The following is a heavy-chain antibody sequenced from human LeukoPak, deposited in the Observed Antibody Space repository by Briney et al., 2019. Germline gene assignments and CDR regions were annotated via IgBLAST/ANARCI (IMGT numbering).Heavy chain of an antibody. Sequence: SETLSLTCTVSGGSISSYYWSWIRQPPGKGLEWIGYIYTSGSTNYNPSLKSRVTISADTSKNQFSLKLSSVTAADTAVYYCATSGDAFDIWGQGTMVTVSS. CDR3: ATSGDAFDI. J-gene: IGHJ3*02. D-gene: IGHD3-10*01. CDR2: IYTSGST. CDR1: GGSISSYY. V-gene: IGHV4-4*09.